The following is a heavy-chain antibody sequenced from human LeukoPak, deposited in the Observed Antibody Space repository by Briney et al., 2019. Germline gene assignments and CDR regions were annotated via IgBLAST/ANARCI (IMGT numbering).Heavy chain of an antibody. D-gene: IGHD5-18*01. V-gene: IGHV3-21*01. CDR1: RFTFSSYS. CDR3: ARVLYTAMVIEDFDI. J-gene: IGHJ3*02. Sequence: GGSLRLSCAASRFTFSSYSMNWVRQAPGKGLEWVSSISSSSSYIYYADSVKGRFTISRDNAKNSLYLQMNSLRAEDTAVYYCARVLYTAMVIEDFDIWGQGTMVTVSS. CDR2: ISSSSSYI.